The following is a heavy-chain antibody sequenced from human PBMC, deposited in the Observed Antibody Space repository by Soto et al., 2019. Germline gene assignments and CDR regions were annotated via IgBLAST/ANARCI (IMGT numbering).Heavy chain of an antibody. CDR3: ARDMHVGFTRYFDP. V-gene: IGHV4-59*01. J-gene: IGHJ5*02. CDR2: TSYIGNT. D-gene: IGHD2-2*01. Sequence: GQGLDWNAYTSYIGNTKYNHSLQSRVTISLDTAKNQLSLKLTSRTEADTAGYDCARDMHVGFTRYFDPWGQGTLVTVSS.